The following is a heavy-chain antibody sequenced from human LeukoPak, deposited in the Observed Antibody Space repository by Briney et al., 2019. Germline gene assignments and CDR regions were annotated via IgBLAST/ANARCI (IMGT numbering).Heavy chain of an antibody. D-gene: IGHD5-18*01. V-gene: IGHV1-8*03. CDR1: GYTFTNYD. J-gene: IGHJ4*02. CDR3: ARGRGYPGYFLDY. Sequence: GASVKVSCKASGYTFTNYDIHWVRQATGQGPEWMGWISPTSGNTGYAQKFQGRATITRITSITTAYMDLSSLRSEDTAVYYCARGRGYPGYFLDYWGQGTLVTVFS. CDR2: ISPTSGNT.